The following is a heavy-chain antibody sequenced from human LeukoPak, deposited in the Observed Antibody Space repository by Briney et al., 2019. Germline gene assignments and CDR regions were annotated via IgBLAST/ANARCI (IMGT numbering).Heavy chain of an antibody. V-gene: IGHV4-39*07. D-gene: IGHD1-26*01. J-gene: IGHJ3*02. CDR1: GGSISSSSYY. CDR2: IFYSGST. Sequence: KSSETLSLTCTVSGGSISSSSYYWGWIRQPPGKGLEWFGSIFYSGSTYYTPSLQSRVTISVDTSKNQFSLKLNSVTAADTAVYYCARGDAFSGSYSSWASGDGFDIWGQGTMVIVSS. CDR3: ARGDAFSGSYSSWASGDGFDI.